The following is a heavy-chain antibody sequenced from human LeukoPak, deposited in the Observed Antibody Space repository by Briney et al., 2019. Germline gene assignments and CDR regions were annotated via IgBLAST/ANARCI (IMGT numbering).Heavy chain of an antibody. J-gene: IGHJ6*02. D-gene: IGHD1-1*01. CDR2: ISFDGNKK. CDR3: ARDFLDTEQRNYNYCGTDI. CDR1: AFSFRAHG. Sequence: GGSLRLSCAAYAFSFRAHGMHWARQAPGKGLEWLAVISFDGNKKFYADSVQGRFTISRDNSMKMLYLQMNSLRIEDTAVYYCARDFLDTEQRNYNYCGTDIWGQGTTVTVSS. V-gene: IGHV3-30*03.